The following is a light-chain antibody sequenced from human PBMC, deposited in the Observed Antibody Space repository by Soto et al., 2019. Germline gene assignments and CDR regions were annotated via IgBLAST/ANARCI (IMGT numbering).Light chain of an antibody. J-gene: IGLJ1*01. CDR2: EVS. CDR3: SSYTSTGTYV. Sequence: QSALTQPASVSGSPGQSITISCTGTSSDVGGYNYVSWYQQHPGKAPKLMIYEVSNRPSGVSNRFSGSKSGNTASLTISGLQAEDEADYYCSSYTSTGTYVFGTGTKLTVL. CDR1: SSDVGGYNY. V-gene: IGLV2-14*01.